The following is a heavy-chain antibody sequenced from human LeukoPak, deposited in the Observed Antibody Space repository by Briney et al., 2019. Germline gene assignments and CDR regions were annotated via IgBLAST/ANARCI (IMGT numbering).Heavy chain of an antibody. CDR2: IIPIFGTA. CDR1: GYTFTSYA. V-gene: IGHV1-69*13. CDR3: ARHFYDSITYYYGMDV. Sequence: SVKVSCKASGYTFTSYAMHWVRQAPGQGLEWMGGIIPIFGTANYAQKFQGRVTITADESTSTAYMELSSLRSEDTAVYYCARHFYDSITYYYGMDVWGQGTTVTVSS. J-gene: IGHJ6*02. D-gene: IGHD3-22*01.